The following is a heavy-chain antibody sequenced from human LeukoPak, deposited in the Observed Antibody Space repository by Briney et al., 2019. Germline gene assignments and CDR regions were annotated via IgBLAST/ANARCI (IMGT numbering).Heavy chain of an antibody. CDR1: GYSISSGYY. D-gene: IGHD4-11*01. J-gene: IGHJ4*02. V-gene: IGHV4-38-2*01. CDR2: IYHSGST. CDR3: ASSSQATVTRRGFDY. Sequence: SETLSLTCAVSGYSISSGYYWGWIRQPPGKGLERIGSIYHSGSTYYKPSLESRVTISVDTSKNQFSLKLSSVTAADTAVYYCASSSQATVTRRGFDYWGQGTLVTVSS.